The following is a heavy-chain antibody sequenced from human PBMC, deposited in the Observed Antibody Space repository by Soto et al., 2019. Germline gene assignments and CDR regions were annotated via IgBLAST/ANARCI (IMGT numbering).Heavy chain of an antibody. CDR2: MNPNSGNT. Sequence: GASVKVSCKASGYTFTSYDINWVRQATGQGLEWMGWMNPNSGNTGYAQKFQGRVTMTRNTSISTAYMELSSLRSEDTAVYYCARSGVDWLFNDYWGQGTLVTVSS. J-gene: IGHJ4*02. D-gene: IGHD3-9*01. V-gene: IGHV1-8*01. CDR3: ARSGVDWLFNDY. CDR1: GYTFTSYD.